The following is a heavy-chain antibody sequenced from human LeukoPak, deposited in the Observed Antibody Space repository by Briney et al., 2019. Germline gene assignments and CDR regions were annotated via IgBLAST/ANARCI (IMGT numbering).Heavy chain of an antibody. J-gene: IGHJ6*02. CDR2: INHSGST. CDR1: GFTFSSYS. V-gene: IGHV4-34*01. Sequence: GSLRLSCAASGFTFSSYSMNWVRQAPGKGLEWIGEINHSGSTNYNPSLKSRVTISVDTSKNQFSLKLSSVTAADTAVYYCARDNYDSYTIYYYGMDVWGQGTTVTVSS. D-gene: IGHD3-22*01. CDR3: ARDNYDSYTIYYYGMDV.